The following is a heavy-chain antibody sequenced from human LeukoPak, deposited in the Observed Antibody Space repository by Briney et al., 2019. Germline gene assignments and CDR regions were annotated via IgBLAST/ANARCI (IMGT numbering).Heavy chain of an antibody. D-gene: IGHD3-22*01. CDR3: ARGAKDYYDSSDYHGYGFDV. V-gene: IGHV4-39*07. J-gene: IGHJ3*01. Sequence: PSETLSLTCTVSGGSISSSSYYWGWIRQPPGKGLEWIGSIYYSGSTYYNPSLKSRVTISVDTSKNQFSLKLSSVTAADTAVYYCARGAKDYYDSSDYHGYGFDVWGQGTMVTVSS. CDR1: GGSISSSSYY. CDR2: IYYSGST.